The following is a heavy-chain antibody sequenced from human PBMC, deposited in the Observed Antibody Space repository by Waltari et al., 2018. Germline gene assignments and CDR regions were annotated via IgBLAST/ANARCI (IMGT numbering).Heavy chain of an antibody. CDR1: GGTFSSYA. D-gene: IGHD2-2*03. Sequence: QVQLVQSGAEVKKPGSSVKVSCKASGGTFSSYAISWVRRAPGQGLEWMGGIIPIFGTANYAQKFQGRVTITADESTSTAYMELSSLRSEDTAVYYCARVPMDIVVVPAANWYFDLWGRGTLVTVSS. J-gene: IGHJ2*01. CDR3: ARVPMDIVVVPAANWYFDL. V-gene: IGHV1-69*01. CDR2: IIPIFGTA.